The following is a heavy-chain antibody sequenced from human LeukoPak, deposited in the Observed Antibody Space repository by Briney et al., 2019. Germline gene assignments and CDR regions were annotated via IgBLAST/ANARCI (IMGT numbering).Heavy chain of an antibody. CDR3: ARDSYYDSSGYTGGAFDI. CDR2: IKQDGSEK. D-gene: IGHD3-22*01. J-gene: IGHJ3*02. CDR1: GFTFTSYG. V-gene: IGHV3-7*01. Sequence: GGSLRLSCAASGFTFTSYGMHWVRQAPGKGLEWVANIKQDGSEKYYVDSVKGRFTISRDNGKKSLYLQMNSLRAEDTAVYYCARDSYYDSSGYTGGAFDIWGQGTMVTVSS.